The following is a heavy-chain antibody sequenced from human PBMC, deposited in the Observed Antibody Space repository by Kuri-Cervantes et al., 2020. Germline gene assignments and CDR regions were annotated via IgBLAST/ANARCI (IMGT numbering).Heavy chain of an antibody. CDR2: MLSDGSKE. V-gene: IGHV3-33*01. CDR3: ARDKGKGSYGDY. J-gene: IGHJ4*02. Sequence: GGSLRLSCAASGFTFSIFGMHWVRQSPDKGLEWLGLMLSDGSKEYYAGSVKGRFTISRDNSRDTLYLQMNSLKAEDTALYYCARDKGKGSYGDYWGQGTLVTVSS. D-gene: IGHD1-26*01. CDR1: GFTFSIFG.